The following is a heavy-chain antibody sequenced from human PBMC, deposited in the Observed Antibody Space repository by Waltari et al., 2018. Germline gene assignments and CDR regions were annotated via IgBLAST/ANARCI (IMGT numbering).Heavy chain of an antibody. V-gene: IGHV1-18*04. J-gene: IGHJ6*02. CDR2: HSANNGNT. CDR3: ARPSLGLYYYHGMDV. Sequence: QVQLVQSGDEARKHGATVKVTCTASGYTFTRYALSWVRQAPGQGREWMGWHSANNGNTNYAQEFQGRVTMTTDTSTSTAYMELRSLKSDDTAIYYCARPSLGLYYYHGMDVWGQGTTVTVSS. D-gene: IGHD3-10*01. CDR1: GYTFTRYA.